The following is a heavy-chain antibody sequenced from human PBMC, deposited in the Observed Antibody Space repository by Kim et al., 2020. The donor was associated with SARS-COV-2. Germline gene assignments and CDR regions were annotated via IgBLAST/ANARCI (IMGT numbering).Heavy chain of an antibody. D-gene: IGHD3-22*01. Sequence: SETLSLTCAVYGGSFSGYYWSWIRQPPGKGLEWIGEINHSGSTNYNPSLKSRVTISVDTSKNQFSLKLSSVTAADTAVYYCARGVDDSRHFDYWGQGTLVTVSS. V-gene: IGHV4-34*01. J-gene: IGHJ4*02. CDR2: INHSGST. CDR1: GGSFSGYY. CDR3: ARGVDDSRHFDY.